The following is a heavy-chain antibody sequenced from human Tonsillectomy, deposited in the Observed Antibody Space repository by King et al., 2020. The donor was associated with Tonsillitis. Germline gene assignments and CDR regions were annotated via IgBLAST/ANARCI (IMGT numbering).Heavy chain of an antibody. CDR1: GGSISSGGYY. Sequence: VQLQESGPGLVKPSQTLSLTCTVSGGSISSGGYYWSWIRQHPGKGLEWIGYIYYSGRTYYNPSLKSRVTISVDTSKNQFSLKLSSVTAADTAVYYCARGGITFGTPLNWGQGTLVTVSS. CDR3: ARGGITFGTPLN. CDR2: IYYSGRT. J-gene: IGHJ4*02. V-gene: IGHV4-31*03. D-gene: IGHD3-16*01.